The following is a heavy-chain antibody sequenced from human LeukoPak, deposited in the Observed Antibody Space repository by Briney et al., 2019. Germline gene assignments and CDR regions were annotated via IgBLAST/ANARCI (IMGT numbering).Heavy chain of an antibody. J-gene: IGHJ3*02. Sequence: ASVKVSCKASGYTFTSYDMHWVRQAPGQGLEWMGIINPSGGSTSYAQKFQGRVTMTRDMSTSTVYMELSSLRSEDTAVYYCARPDSAGYSSRGDTFDIWGQGTMVTVSS. CDR2: INPSGGST. V-gene: IGHV1-46*01. D-gene: IGHD6-13*01. CDR3: ARPDSAGYSSRGDTFDI. CDR1: GYTFTSYD.